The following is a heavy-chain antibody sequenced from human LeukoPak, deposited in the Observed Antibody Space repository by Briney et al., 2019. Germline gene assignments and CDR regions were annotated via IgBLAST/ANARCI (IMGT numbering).Heavy chain of an antibody. D-gene: IGHD3-10*01. CDR3: AKSNGYGLVDI. J-gene: IGHJ3*02. Sequence: SETLSLTCTISGTSISNYYWSWIRQPAGKGLEWIGRIYTSGSTNYNPSLKSRVTMSVDTSKNQFSLKLSSVTAADTAVYYCAKSNGYGLVDIWGQGTMVTASS. CDR1: GTSISNYY. V-gene: IGHV4-4*07. CDR2: IYTSGST.